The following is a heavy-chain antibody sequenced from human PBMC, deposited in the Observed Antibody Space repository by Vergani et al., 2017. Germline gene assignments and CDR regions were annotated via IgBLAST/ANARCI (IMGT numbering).Heavy chain of an antibody. Sequence: EVQLVESGGGLVKPGGSLRLSCAASGFTFSSYSMNWVRQAPGKGLEWVSSISSSSSYIYYADSVKGRFPISSDNAKYSLYLQMNSLRAEDTAVYYCARDSTRDPYHHYYGMDVWGQGTTVTVSS. J-gene: IGHJ6*02. D-gene: IGHD5-24*01. CDR1: GFTFSSYS. CDR3: ARDSTRDPYHHYYGMDV. CDR2: ISSSSSYI. V-gene: IGHV3-21*04.